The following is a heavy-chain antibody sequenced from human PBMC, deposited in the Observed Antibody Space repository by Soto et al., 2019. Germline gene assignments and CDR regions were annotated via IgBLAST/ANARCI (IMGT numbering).Heavy chain of an antibody. V-gene: IGHV3-7*01. J-gene: IGHJ3*02. Sequence: EVQVVESGGGLVQPGGSMRLSCAAIGFSLRSDWMAWVRQIPGKGLEFVANIKEDGSVKNYVDSVKGRFSISRDNDKNSLYLQMNSLRAEVTAVYYCGTDRWGGAFDMWGQGTTVTVSS. CDR1: GFSLRSDW. CDR2: IKEDGSVK. CDR3: GTDRWGGAFDM. D-gene: IGHD3-10*01.